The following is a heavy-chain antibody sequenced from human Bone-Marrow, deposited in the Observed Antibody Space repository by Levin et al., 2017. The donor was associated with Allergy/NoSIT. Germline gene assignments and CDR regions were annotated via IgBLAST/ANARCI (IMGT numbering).Heavy chain of an antibody. Sequence: AASVKVSCKASGGTFSSYAISWVRQAPGQGLEWMGRIIPILGIANYAQKFQGRVTITADKSTSTAYMELSSLRSEDTAVYYCARGSAGDYGYYYYYMDVWGKGTTVTVSS. V-gene: IGHV1-69*04. CDR3: ARGSAGDYGYYYYYMDV. J-gene: IGHJ6*03. CDR2: IIPILGIA. D-gene: IGHD4-17*01. CDR1: GGTFSSYA.